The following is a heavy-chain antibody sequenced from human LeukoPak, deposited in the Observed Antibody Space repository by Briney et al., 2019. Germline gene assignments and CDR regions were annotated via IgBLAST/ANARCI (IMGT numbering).Heavy chain of an antibody. CDR3: AKNTGTYDGLIDS. V-gene: IGHV3-30*18. D-gene: IGHD1-26*01. J-gene: IGHJ4*02. CDR1: GFTFSSYG. Sequence: EGSLRLSCAASGFTFSSYGLHWVRQAPGKGLEWVAVISYDGSNKFCADSVKGRFTISRDNSKNTLYLQMNSLRAEDTAMYYCAKNTGTYDGLIDSWGQGTLVSVST. CDR2: ISYDGSNK.